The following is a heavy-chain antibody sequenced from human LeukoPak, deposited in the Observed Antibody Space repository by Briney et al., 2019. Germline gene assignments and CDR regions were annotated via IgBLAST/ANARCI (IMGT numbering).Heavy chain of an antibody. CDR2: ISAYNGNT. J-gene: IGHJ4*02. CDR1: GYTFTSYY. V-gene: IGHV1-18*04. D-gene: IGHD3-22*01. CDR3: ARVTYYDSSGYSH. Sequence: ASVKVSCKASGYTFTSYYMHWVRQAPGQGLEWMGWISAYNGNTNYAQKLQGRVTLTTDTSTSTAYMELRSLRSDDTAVYYCARVTYYDSSGYSHWGQGTLVTVSS.